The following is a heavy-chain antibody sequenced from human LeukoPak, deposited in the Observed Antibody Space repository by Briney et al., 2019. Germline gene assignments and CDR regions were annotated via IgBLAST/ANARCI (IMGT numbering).Heavy chain of an antibody. V-gene: IGHV4-59*01. Sequence: PSETLSLTCTVSGRSISDYYWNWFRQSPGKGLEWIAYVFDSGSTKYNPSFKGRLTIPADTSNNQFSLHLTSVTAADTAVYYCARGELRQSFETTYSYYYRYYYMDVWGKGTTVTVS. D-gene: IGHD3-10*01. J-gene: IGHJ6*03. CDR1: GRSISDYY. CDR2: VFDSGST. CDR3: ARGELRQSFETTYSYYYRYYYMDV.